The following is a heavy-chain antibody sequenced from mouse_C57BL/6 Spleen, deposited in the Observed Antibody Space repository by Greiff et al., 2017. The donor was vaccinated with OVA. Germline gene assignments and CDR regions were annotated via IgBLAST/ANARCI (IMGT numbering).Heavy chain of an antibody. D-gene: IGHD3-1*01. CDR1: GYTFTSYW. J-gene: IGHJ2*01. V-gene: IGHV1-59*01. Sequence: QVQLKQPGAELVRPGTSVKLSCKASGYTFTSYWMHWVKQRPGQGLEWIGVIDPSDSYTNYNQKFKGKATLTVDTSSSTAYMQLSSLTSEDSAVYYCAREGGSLYYFDYWGQGTTLTVSS. CDR2: IDPSDSYT. CDR3: AREGGSLYYFDY.